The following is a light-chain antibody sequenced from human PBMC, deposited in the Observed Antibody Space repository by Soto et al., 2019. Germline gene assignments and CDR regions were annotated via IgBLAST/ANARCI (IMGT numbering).Light chain of an antibody. Sequence: EVVLTQSPATLSLSPGERATLSCGASQTVSSNYLAWYQHKPGLAPRLLIYDASSRATGIPDRFRGSGSGTDFPLTISRLEPEDVAVYYCQQYGDSPRGTFGGGTKVEIK. J-gene: IGKJ4*01. CDR2: DAS. CDR3: QQYGDSPRGT. CDR1: QTVSSNY. V-gene: IGKV3D-20*01.